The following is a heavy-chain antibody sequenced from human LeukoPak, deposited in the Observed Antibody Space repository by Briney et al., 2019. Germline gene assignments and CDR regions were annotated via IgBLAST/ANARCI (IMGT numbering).Heavy chain of an antibody. CDR2: IYYSGST. CDR3: ARHSDSSGPRQDAFDI. D-gene: IGHD3-22*01. J-gene: IGHJ3*02. Sequence: SGTLSLTCTVSGGSISSYYWSWIRQPPGKGLEWIGYIYYSGSTNYNPSLKSRVTISVDTSKNQFSLKLSSVTAADTAVYYCARHSDSSGPRQDAFDIWGQGTMVTVSS. CDR1: GGSISSYY. V-gene: IGHV4-59*08.